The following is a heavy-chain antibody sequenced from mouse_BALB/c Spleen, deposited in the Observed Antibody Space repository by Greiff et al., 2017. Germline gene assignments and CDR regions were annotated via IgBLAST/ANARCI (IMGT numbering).Heavy chain of an antibody. CDR1: GYTFTSYW. D-gene: IGHD2-13*01. CDR3: ARLGDV. Sequence: VQLQQSGAELARPGASVKLSCKASGYTFTSYWMQWVQQRPGQGLEWMGAIYPGDGDTRYTQKFTGKATLTEDKSSSTAYMQLSSLASEDSAVYYCARLGDVWGAGTTVTVSS. J-gene: IGHJ1*01. CDR2: IYPGDGDT. V-gene: IGHV1-87*01.